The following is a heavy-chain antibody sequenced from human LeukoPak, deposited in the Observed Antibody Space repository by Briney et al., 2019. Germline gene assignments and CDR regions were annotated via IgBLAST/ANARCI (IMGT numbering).Heavy chain of an antibody. J-gene: IGHJ4*02. V-gene: IGHV3-30*03. CDR3: ARGPTAIVPYDY. CDR1: GFTFKNYD. D-gene: IGHD2-21*02. Sequence: GGSLRLSCEASGFTFKNYDMTWVRQAPGKGLEWVAVISYDGSNKYYADSVKGRFTISRDNSKNTLYLQMNSLRAEDTAVYYCARGPTAIVPYDYWGQGTLVTVSS. CDR2: ISYDGSNK.